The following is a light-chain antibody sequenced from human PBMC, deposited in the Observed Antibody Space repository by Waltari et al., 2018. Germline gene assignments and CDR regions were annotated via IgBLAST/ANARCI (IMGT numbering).Light chain of an antibody. J-gene: IGKJ4*01. CDR3: QQSYTTPLT. CDR1: QSISSY. CDR2: GAS. Sequence: IQMTQHPTPLSASVGDRLTITCRASQSISSYLNWYQHKRGKAPKLLIYGASSLQSGVPSRFSGSGSGTDFTLTISTLQPEDFATYYCQQSYTTPLTFGGGTRVEIK. V-gene: IGKV1-39*01.